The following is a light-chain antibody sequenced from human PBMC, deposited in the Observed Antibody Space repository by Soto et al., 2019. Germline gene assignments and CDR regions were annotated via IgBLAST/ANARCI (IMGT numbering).Light chain of an antibody. V-gene: IGLV1-44*01. Sequence: QLVLTQPPSASGTPGQRVTISCSGSSSNIGSNTVNWYQQLPGTAPKLLIYSNNQRPSGVPDRFSGSKSGTSASLAISGLQYEDEADYYCAAWDDRLNGYVFGTGTKLTVL. CDR2: SNN. CDR1: SSNIGSNT. J-gene: IGLJ1*01. CDR3: AAWDDRLNGYV.